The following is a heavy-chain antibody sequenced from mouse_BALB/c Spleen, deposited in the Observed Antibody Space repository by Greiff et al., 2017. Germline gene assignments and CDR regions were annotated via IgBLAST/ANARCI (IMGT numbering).Heavy chain of an antibody. CDR3: ARIKYAMDY. J-gene: IGHJ4*01. V-gene: IGHV7-1*02. D-gene: IGHD2-4*01. CDR2: SRNKANDYTT. Sequence: EVKVVESGGGLVQPGGSLRLSCATSGFTFSDFYMEWVRQPPGKRLEWIAASRNKANDYTTEYSASVKGRFIVSRDTSQSILFLQMNALRAEDTAIYYSARIKYAMDYWGQGTSVTVSA. CDR1: GFTFSDFY.